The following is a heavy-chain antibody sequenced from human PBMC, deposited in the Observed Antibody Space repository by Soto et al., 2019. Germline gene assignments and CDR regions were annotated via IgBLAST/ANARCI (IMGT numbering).Heavy chain of an antibody. CDR2: IIPISGTA. CDR3: ARSHGSSTSLEIYYYYYYGMDV. J-gene: IGHJ6*02. CDR1: AGTFSSYA. Sequence: QVQLVQSGAEVKKPGSSVKVSCKASAGTFSSYAISWVRQAPGQGLEWMGGIIPISGTANYAQKFQGRVTITAEESTSTAYMELSSQRSEDTAVYYCARSHGSSTSLEIYYYYYYGMDVWGQGTTVTVSS. V-gene: IGHV1-69*01. D-gene: IGHD2-2*01.